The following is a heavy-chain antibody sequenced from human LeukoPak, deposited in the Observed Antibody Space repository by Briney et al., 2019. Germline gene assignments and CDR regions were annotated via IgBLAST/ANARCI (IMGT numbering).Heavy chain of an antibody. CDR2: ISSRGSTI. Sequence: GGSLRLSCVASGFTFSSHNMNWVRQAPGKGLEWISYISSRGSTIYNADSVKGRFTISRDNAKNSLYLQMNNLRAEDTAVYYCVRGLSPDGFDIWGQGTMVTVSS. V-gene: IGHV3-48*01. J-gene: IGHJ3*02. CDR1: GFTFSSHN. CDR3: VRGLSPDGFDI.